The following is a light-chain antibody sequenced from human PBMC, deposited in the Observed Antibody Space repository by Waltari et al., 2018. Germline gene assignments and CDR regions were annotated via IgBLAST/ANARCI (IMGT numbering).Light chain of an antibody. CDR3: QQRSDWPHSIT. V-gene: IGKV3-11*01. J-gene: IGKJ5*01. CDR2: DAS. Sequence: EILLTQSPATLSLSPGERATLSCRASQSVISYLAWYQQKSGQAPRLLIYDASNRATDSPARFRGSGSGTDFTLTISSLEPDDFAVYYCQQRSDWPHSITFGQGTRLEIK. CDR1: QSVISY.